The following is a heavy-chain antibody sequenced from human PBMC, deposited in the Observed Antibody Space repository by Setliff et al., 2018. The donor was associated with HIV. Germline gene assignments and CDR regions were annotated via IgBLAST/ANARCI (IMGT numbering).Heavy chain of an antibody. V-gene: IGHV4-59*08. CDR2: MYYSGST. CDR1: GGSISSYY. J-gene: IGHJ4*02. D-gene: IGHD4-17*01. CDR3: ARQLYGDYSYFDY. Sequence: PSETLSLTCTVSGGSISSYYWSWIRQPPGKGLEWIGDMYYSGSTTYNPSLQSRVTISVDTSKNQFSLRLSSVTAADTALYYCARQLYGDYSYFDYWGQGTLVTVSS.